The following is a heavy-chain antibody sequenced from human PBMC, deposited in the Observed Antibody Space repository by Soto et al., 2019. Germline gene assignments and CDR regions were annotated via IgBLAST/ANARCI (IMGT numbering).Heavy chain of an antibody. Sequence: PGGSLRLSCAASGFTFSSYAMHWVRQAPGKGLEWVAVISYDGSNKYYADSVKGRFTISRDNSKNTLYLQMNSLRAEDTAVYYCARDREERWLPNPVPGYWGQGTLVTVSS. D-gene: IGHD5-12*01. CDR2: ISYDGSNK. CDR3: ARDREERWLPNPVPGY. V-gene: IGHV3-30-3*01. CDR1: GFTFSSYA. J-gene: IGHJ4*02.